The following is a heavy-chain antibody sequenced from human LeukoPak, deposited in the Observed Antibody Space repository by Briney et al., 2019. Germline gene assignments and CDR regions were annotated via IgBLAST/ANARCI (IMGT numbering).Heavy chain of an antibody. D-gene: IGHD5-12*01. Sequence: SETLSLTCTVSGDSIRRYHWNCTRRPRGKGVEWIGYIYCAGSTSYNPSLKSRVTISLDTSKSQFSLRLTSVTAADTAVYYCASHGSSGHDPLTWGQGTLVTVSS. V-gene: IGHV4-59*08. J-gene: IGHJ4*01. CDR2: IYCAGST. CDR3: ASHGSSGHDPLT. CDR1: GDSIRRYH.